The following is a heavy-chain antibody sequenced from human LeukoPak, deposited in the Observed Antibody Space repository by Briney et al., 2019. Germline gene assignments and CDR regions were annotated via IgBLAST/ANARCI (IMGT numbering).Heavy chain of an antibody. CDR1: GFTFSSYA. CDR2: ISGSGGST. CDR3: AKVGGVATTYNWFDP. V-gene: IGHV3-23*01. J-gene: IGHJ5*02. Sequence: GGSLRLSCAASGFTFSSYATSWVRQAPGKGLEWVSAISGSGGSTYYADSVKGRFTISRDNSKNTLYLQMNSLRAEDTAVYYCAKVGGVATTYNWFDPWGQGTLVTVSS. D-gene: IGHD5-12*01.